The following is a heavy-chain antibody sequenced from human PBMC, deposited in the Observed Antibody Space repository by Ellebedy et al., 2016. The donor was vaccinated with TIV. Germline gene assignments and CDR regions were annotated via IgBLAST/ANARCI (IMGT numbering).Heavy chain of an antibody. CDR3: SRGIAAVMY. Sequence: GESLQISCAASGFTFSNYSMNWVRQAPGKGLEWVSSITGSSSYMFYADSVKGRFTIYRDNAKNSLYLQLNSLIAEDTAVYYCSRGIAAVMYWGQGTLVTVSS. CDR1: GFTFSNYS. J-gene: IGHJ4*02. V-gene: IGHV3-21*01. D-gene: IGHD6-13*01. CDR2: ITGSSSYM.